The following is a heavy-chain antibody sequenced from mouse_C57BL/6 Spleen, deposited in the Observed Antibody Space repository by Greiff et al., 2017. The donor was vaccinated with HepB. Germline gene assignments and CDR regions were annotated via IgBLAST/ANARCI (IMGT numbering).Heavy chain of an antibody. D-gene: IGHD1-1*01. CDR3: ARQITTVGSMDY. V-gene: IGHV5-6*01. Sequence: EVQLVESGGDLVKPGGSLKLSCAASGFTFSSYGMSWVRQTPDKRLEWVATISSGGSYTYYPDSVKGRFTISRDNAKNTLYLQMSSLKSEDTAMYYCARQITTVGSMDYWGQGTSVTVSS. CDR2: ISSGGSYT. CDR1: GFTFSSYG. J-gene: IGHJ4*01.